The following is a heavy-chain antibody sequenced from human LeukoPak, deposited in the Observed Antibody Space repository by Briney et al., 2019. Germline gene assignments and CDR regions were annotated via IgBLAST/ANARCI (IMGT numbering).Heavy chain of an antibody. D-gene: IGHD5-12*01. Sequence: GGSLRLSCAASGFTFSSYAMHWVRQAPGKGLEWVAVISYDGSNKYYADSVKGRFTISRDNSKNTLYLQMNSLRAEDTAVYYCAKNPQWLRNWFDPWGQGTLVTVSS. CDR1: GFTFSSYA. V-gene: IGHV3-30*04. CDR3: AKNPQWLRNWFDP. CDR2: ISYDGSNK. J-gene: IGHJ5*02.